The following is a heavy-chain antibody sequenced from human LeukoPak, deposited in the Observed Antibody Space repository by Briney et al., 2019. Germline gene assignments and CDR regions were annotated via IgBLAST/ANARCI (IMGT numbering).Heavy chain of an antibody. Sequence: GGSLRLSCAASGFTFSSYAMHWVRQAPGKGLEWMAVISYDGSNKYYADSVKGRFTISRDNSKNTLYLQMNSLRAEDTAVYYCARDKSPMVRGVIVGYWGQGTLVTVSS. D-gene: IGHD3-10*01. CDR1: GFTFSSYA. CDR2: ISYDGSNK. V-gene: IGHV3-30-3*01. J-gene: IGHJ4*02. CDR3: ARDKSPMVRGVIVGY.